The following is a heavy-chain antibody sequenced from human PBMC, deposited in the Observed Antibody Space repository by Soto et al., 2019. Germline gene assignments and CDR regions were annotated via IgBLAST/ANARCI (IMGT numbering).Heavy chain of an antibody. D-gene: IGHD7-27*01. CDR3: AKNWNWGSLVH. CDR2: IYYSGST. CDR1: GGSISSYY. J-gene: IGHJ4*02. V-gene: IGHV4-59*01. Sequence: PSETLSLTCTVSGGSISSYYWSWILQPPWKGLEWIGYIYYSGSTNYNPSLKSRVTISVDTSKNQFSLKLSSVTAADTAVYYCAKNWNWGSLVHWGQGTLVTVSS.